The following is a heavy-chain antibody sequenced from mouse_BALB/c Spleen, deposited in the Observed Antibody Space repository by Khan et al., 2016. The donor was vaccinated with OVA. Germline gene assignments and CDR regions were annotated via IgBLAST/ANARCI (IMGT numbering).Heavy chain of an antibody. CDR2: MIYTGYN. D-gene: IGHD2-14*01. Sequence: VQLKESGPSLVKPSQTLSLTCSVTGDSITSGYWSWIRKFPGNKLEYMGYMIYTGYNDYNPSLKSRLAITRHTSKNQYYLQLNSVTTEDTATYDCARSTYRYALAYWGQGTLVTVSA. CDR1: GDSITSGY. V-gene: IGHV3-8*02. J-gene: IGHJ3*01. CDR3: ARSTYRYALAY.